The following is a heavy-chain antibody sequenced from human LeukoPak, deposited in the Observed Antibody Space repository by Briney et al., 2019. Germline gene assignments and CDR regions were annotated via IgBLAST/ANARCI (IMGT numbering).Heavy chain of an antibody. CDR3: ARGFYVSSYYYDTGDTIEAFDI. Sequence: ASVKVSCKTSGGTFSTYVISWVRQAPGQGLEWMGRIIPIVDVADYAQKFQDRVTITADKSTSTAFMELTRLRSEDTAFYYCARGFYVSSYYYDTGDTIEAFDIWGQGTMVTVSS. J-gene: IGHJ3*02. V-gene: IGHV1-69*04. CDR1: GGTFSTYV. CDR2: IIPIVDVA. D-gene: IGHD3-22*01.